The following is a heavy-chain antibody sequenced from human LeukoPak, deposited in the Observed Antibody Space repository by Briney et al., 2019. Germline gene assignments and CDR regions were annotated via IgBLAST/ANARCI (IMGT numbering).Heavy chain of an antibody. J-gene: IGHJ4*02. CDR2: ISYDGSNK. CDR3: ARDRSGPGHYFDY. Sequence: PGTSLRLSCAASGFAFNSYTIHWVRQAPGKGLEWVALISYDGSNKYYADSVKGRFTISRDNSRNTLYLQMNSLRAEDTAVYYCARDRSGPGHYFDYWGQGSPVTVSS. D-gene: IGHD3-10*01. CDR1: GFAFNSYT. V-gene: IGHV3-30-3*01.